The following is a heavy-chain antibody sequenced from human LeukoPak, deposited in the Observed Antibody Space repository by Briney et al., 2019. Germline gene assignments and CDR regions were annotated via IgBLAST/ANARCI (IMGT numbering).Heavy chain of an antibody. V-gene: IGHV4-34*01. J-gene: IGHJ4*02. D-gene: IGHD3-22*01. CDR1: GGSFSGYY. CDR2: IYHSGST. CDR3: ARVAGYYDSSGYSDHFDY. Sequence: PSETLSLTCAVYGGSFSGYYWSWIRQPPGKGLEWIGEIYHSGSTNYNPSLKSRVTISVDKSKNQFSLKLSSVTAADTAVYYCARVAGYYDSSGYSDHFDYWGQGTLVTVSS.